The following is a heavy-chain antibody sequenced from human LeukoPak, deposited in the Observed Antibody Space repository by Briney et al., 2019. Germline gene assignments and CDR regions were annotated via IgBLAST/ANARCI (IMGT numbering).Heavy chain of an antibody. CDR1: GYTLTELS. CDR2: FDPEDGET. J-gene: IGHJ4*02. V-gene: IGHV1-24*01. Sequence: ASVKVSCKVSGYTLTELSMHWVRQAPGKGLEWMGGFDPEDGETIYAQKFQGRVTMTEDTSTDTAYIELSSLRSEDTAVYYCATSRDGGWPYSVHYWGQGTLVTVSS. D-gene: IGHD2-21*01. CDR3: ATSRDGGWPYSVHY.